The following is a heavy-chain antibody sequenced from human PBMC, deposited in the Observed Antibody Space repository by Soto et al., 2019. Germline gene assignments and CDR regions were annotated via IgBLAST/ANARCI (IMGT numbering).Heavy chain of an antibody. Sequence: QVQLQESGPGLVKPSQTLTLTCTVSGGPISSGGYYWTWVRQPPGKGLEWIGYIHYSGRTFYNPSLESRVIISSDTSENQFSPKLTSVTAADTPVYYRAIFSPPGHYYMDVWGKGTSLTVAS. J-gene: IGHJ6*03. CDR2: IHYSGRT. CDR3: AIFSPPGHYYMDV. D-gene: IGHD3-9*01. CDR1: GGPISSGGYY. V-gene: IGHV4-31*03.